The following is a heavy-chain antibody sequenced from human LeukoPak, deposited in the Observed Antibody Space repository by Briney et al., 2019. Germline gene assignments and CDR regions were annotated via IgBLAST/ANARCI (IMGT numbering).Heavy chain of an antibody. CDR1: GGSISSSSYY. D-gene: IGHD3-10*01. CDR3: ARDNFRGRAHFDY. J-gene: IGHJ4*02. Sequence: SETLSLTCTVSGGSISSSSYYWGWIRQPPGKGLEWFGSIYYSGSTYYNPSLKSRVTISVDTSKNQFSLKLSSVTAADTAVYYCARDNFRGRAHFDYWGQGTLVTVSS. V-gene: IGHV4-39*07. CDR2: IYYSGST.